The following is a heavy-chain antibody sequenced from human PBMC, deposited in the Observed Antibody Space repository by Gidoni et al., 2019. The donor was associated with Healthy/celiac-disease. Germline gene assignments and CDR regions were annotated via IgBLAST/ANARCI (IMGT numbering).Heavy chain of an antibody. CDR3: AKDYYDSSGYFADY. CDR1: GFTFDDYA. V-gene: IGHV3-43*02. Sequence: EVQLVESGGGVVQPGGSLRLSCAASGFTFDDYAMHWVRQAPGKGLEWVSIISGDGGSTYYADSVKGRFTISRDNSKNSLYLQMNSLRTEDTALYYCAKDYYDSSGYFADYWGQGTLVTVSS. D-gene: IGHD3-22*01. J-gene: IGHJ4*02. CDR2: ISGDGGST.